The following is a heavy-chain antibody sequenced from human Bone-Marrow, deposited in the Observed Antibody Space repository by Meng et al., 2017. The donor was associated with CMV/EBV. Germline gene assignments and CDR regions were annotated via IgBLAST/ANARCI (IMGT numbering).Heavy chain of an antibody. J-gene: IGHJ6*02. V-gene: IGHV3-21*01. CDR2: ISSSSSYI. CDR1: GFTFSSYS. CDR3: ARDLVVGLGSSQDKSYYYYGMDV. D-gene: IGHD6-13*01. Sequence: GGSLRLSCAASGFTFSSYSMNWVRQAPGKGLEWVSSISSSSSYIYYADSVKGRFTISRDNAKNSLYLQMNSLRAEDTAVYYCARDLVVGLGSSQDKSYYYYGMDVWGQGTTVPSP.